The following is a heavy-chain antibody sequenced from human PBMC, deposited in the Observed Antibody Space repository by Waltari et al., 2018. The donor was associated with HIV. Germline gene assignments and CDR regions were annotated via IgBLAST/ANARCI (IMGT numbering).Heavy chain of an antibody. V-gene: IGHV4-39*01. J-gene: IGHJ2*01. CDR1: GGSISNSNYF. D-gene: IGHD1-26*01. CDR3: ARHALRVGASYWYFDL. CDR2: IYYSGRS. Sequence: QLQLQESGPGLVKPSETLSLTCTVSGGSISNSNYFWGWIRQPPGKGLECIGRIYYSGRSYYNPSLKSRVTISVDTSKNQFSLKLSSVTATDTAVYYCARHALRVGASYWYFDLWGRGTLVTVSS.